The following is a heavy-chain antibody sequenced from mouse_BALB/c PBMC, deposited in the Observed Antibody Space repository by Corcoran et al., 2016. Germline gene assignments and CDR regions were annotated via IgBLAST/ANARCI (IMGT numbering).Heavy chain of an antibody. Sequence: DVQLQESGPGLVKPSQSLSLTCSVTGYSITSGYYWNWIRQFPGSKLEWMGYISYDGSNNYNPSLKNRISITRDTSKNQFFLKLNSVTTEDTATYYCASGNYWYFDVWGAGTTVTVSS. J-gene: IGHJ1*01. CDR3: ASGNYWYFDV. D-gene: IGHD2-1*01. CDR1: GYSITSGYY. V-gene: IGHV3-6*02. CDR2: ISYDGSN.